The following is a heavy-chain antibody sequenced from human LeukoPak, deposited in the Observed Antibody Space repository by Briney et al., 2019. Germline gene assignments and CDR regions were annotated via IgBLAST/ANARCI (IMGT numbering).Heavy chain of an antibody. J-gene: IGHJ6*03. CDR3: ARDRKDTVTARKYYYYMDV. V-gene: IGHV4-34*01. CDR2: INHSGST. D-gene: IGHD4-11*01. CDR1: GGSFSGYY. Sequence: SETLSLTCAVYGGSFSGYYWSWIRQPPGKGLEWIGEINHSGSTNYNPSLKSRVTISVDTSKNQFSLKLSSVTAADTAVYYCARDRKDTVTARKYYYYMDVWGKGTTVTISS.